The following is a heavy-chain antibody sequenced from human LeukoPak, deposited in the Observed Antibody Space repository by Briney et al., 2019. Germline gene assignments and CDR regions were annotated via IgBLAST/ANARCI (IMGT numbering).Heavy chain of an antibody. CDR2: ISSSGSAI. D-gene: IGHD6-6*01. J-gene: IGHJ3*01. CDR3: AREYITSSGRASDV. Sequence: GGSLRLSCVGSGFTSSSYGMNWVRQAPGKGLEWVSYISSSGSAIHYADSVKGRFTISRDNAKNSLFLQMNSLRADDTAVYYCAREYITSSGRASDVWGQGTMVTVSS. V-gene: IGHV3-48*01. CDR1: GFTSSSYG.